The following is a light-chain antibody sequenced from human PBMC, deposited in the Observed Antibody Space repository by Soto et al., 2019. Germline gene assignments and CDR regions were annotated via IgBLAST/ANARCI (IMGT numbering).Light chain of an antibody. CDR3: SSYTSSSTLDYV. CDR2: EVS. CDR1: SSDVGGYNY. Sequence: SVLTQPASVSGSPGQSITISCTGTSSDVGGYNYVSWHQQHPGKAPKVLIYEVSDRPSGVSDRFSGSKSGNTASLTISGLQAEDEADYYCSSYTSSSTLDYVFGTGTKVT. V-gene: IGLV2-14*01. J-gene: IGLJ1*01.